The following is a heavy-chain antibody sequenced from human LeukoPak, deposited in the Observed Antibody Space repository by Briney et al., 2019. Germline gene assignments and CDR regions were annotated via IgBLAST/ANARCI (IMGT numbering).Heavy chain of an antibody. CDR2: INHSGST. D-gene: IGHD6-25*01. Sequence: SETLSLTCAVYGGSFSGYYWSWIRHPPRKGLEWIGEINHSGSTNYNPSLKSRVTISVDTSKNQFSVKLSSVTAADTAVYYCARGLGKYSSVYYYYFGMDVWGKGTTATVSS. J-gene: IGHJ6*04. V-gene: IGHV4-34*01. CDR3: ARGLGKYSSVYYYYFGMDV. CDR1: GGSFSGYY.